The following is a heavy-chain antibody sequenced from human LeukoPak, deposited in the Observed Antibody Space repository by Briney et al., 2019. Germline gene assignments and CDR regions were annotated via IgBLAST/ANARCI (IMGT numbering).Heavy chain of an antibody. Sequence: GGSLRLSCAASGFTISGYWMHWVRHAPGKGLVWVSRISGDGSITAYADSVKGRLSISRDNSKNTLYLQMNSLRAEDTAVYYCAKDPVAAAGTGKINWFDPWGQGTLVTVSS. CDR3: AKDPVAAAGTGKINWFDP. CDR1: GFTISGYW. D-gene: IGHD6-13*01. J-gene: IGHJ5*02. V-gene: IGHV3-74*01. CDR2: ISGDGSIT.